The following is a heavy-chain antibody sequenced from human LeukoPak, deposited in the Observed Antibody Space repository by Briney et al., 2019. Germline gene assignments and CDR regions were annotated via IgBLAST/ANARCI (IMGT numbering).Heavy chain of an antibody. D-gene: IGHD6-19*01. CDR3: ARDSSGWYGRGAFDI. V-gene: IGHV1-69-2*01. Sequence: ASVKVSCKASGYTYTDHYMHWIQEAPGKGLEWVGLLDPENGRTIYSENFQGRVTMTADTSIDTAYMELSSLTSDDTAVYYCARDSSGWYGRGAFDIWGQGTMVTVSS. CDR1: GYTYTDHY. J-gene: IGHJ3*02. CDR2: LDPENGRT.